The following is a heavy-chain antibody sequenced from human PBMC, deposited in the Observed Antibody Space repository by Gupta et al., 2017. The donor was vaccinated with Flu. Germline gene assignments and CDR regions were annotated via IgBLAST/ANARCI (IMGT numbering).Heavy chain of an antibody. D-gene: IGHD3-16*01. V-gene: IGHV3-23*01. CDR1: FSSYA. J-gene: IGHJ4*02. CDR2: ISGSGGST. Sequence: FSSYAMSWVRQAPGKGLEWVSAISGSGGSTYYADSVKGRFTISRDNSKNTLYLQMNRVRAEDTAVYYCAKCLRVAAKEFDYWGQGTLVTVSS. CDR3: AKCLRVAAKEFDY.